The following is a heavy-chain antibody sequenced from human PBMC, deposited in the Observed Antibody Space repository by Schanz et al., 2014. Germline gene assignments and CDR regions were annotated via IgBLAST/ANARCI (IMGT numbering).Heavy chain of an antibody. CDR3: ARKVVATIGGYYDN. J-gene: IGHJ4*02. Sequence: EVQLVQSGGGLVQPGGSLRLSCAASGFTFSSHWMHWVRQDPGKGLVWVVRINSVGTNTDYADPVTGRFTISRDNAENTLFLQMISLRAADTAVYYCARKVVATIGGYYDNWGQGTLVIVSS. CDR2: INSVGTNT. D-gene: IGHD5-12*01. V-gene: IGHV3-74*01. CDR1: GFTFSSHW.